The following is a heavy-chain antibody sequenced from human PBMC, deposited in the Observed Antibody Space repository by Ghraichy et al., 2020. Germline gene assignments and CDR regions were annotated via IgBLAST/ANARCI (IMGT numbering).Heavy chain of an antibody. CDR3: AKGGVHSSRWNIFDY. CDR1: GFTFSSYV. D-gene: IGHD6-13*01. J-gene: IGHJ4*02. CDR2: ITSGSST. V-gene: IGHV3-23*05. Sequence: GGSLRLSCAASGFTFSSYVMSWVRQAPGKGLEWVSTITSGSSTYYADSVKGRFIIFRDNSKNTLYLQLNSLRAEDTAVYHCAKGGVHSSRWNIFDYWGQGTLVTVSS.